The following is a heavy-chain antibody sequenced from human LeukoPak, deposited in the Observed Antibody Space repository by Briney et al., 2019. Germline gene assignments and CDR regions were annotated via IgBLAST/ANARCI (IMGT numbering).Heavy chain of an antibody. J-gene: IGHJ6*03. CDR2: ISSSGSTI. CDR3: TRPPLGPYYYYMDV. V-gene: IGHV3-11*01. Sequence: GGSLRLSCTASGFTFVNYAMSWIRQAPGKGLEWVSYISSSGSTIYYADSVKGRFTISRDNAKNSLYLQMNSLRAEDTAVYYCTRPPLGPYYYYMDVWGKGTTVTISS. CDR1: GFTFVNYA.